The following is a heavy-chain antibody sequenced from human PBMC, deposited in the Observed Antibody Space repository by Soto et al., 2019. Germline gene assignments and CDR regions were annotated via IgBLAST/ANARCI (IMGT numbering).Heavy chain of an antibody. CDR3: ARAPKTSGGQHWAFNYFDS. D-gene: IGHD7-27*01. CDR1: GFSFSISP. J-gene: IGHJ4*02. Sequence: QVQLVESGGGVVQPGRTLRLSCAASGFSFSISPMHWVRQAPGKRPEWVALISYDGTNKFYADSVKGRFTISRDNSKSTLYLQVDSLRPEDAAVYYCARAPKTSGGQHWAFNYFDSCGQGTLVTVSS. CDR2: ISYDGTNK. V-gene: IGHV3-30-3*01.